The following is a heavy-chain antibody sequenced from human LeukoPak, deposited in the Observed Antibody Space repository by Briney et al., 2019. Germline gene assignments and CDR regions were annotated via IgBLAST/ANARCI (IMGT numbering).Heavy chain of an antibody. CDR1: GYTFTSYA. V-gene: IGHV7-4-1*02. CDR3: ARGVRGRFGELSVYYYYYYMDV. Sequence: ASVKVSCKASGYTFTSYAMNWVRQAPGQGLEWMGWINTNTGNPTYARGFTGRFVFSLDTSVSTAYLQISSLKAEDTAVYYCARGVRGRFGELSVYYYYYYMDVWGKGTTVTVSS. J-gene: IGHJ6*03. D-gene: IGHD3-10*01. CDR2: INTNTGNP.